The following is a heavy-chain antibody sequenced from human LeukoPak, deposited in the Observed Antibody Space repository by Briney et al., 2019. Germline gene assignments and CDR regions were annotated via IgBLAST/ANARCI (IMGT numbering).Heavy chain of an antibody. CDR3: ARVGAVAGVYYYYYMDV. D-gene: IGHD6-19*01. CDR2: INHSGST. CDR1: GGSFSGYY. J-gene: IGHJ6*03. Sequence: PSETLSLTCAVYGGSFSGYYRSWIRQPPGKGLEWIGEINHSGSTNYNPSLKSRVTISVDTSKNQFSLKLSSVTAADTAVYYCARVGAVAGVYYYYYMDVWGKGTTVTVSS. V-gene: IGHV4-34*01.